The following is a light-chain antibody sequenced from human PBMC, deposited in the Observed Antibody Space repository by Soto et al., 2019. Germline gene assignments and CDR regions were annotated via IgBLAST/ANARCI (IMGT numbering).Light chain of an antibody. CDR1: QSVTSN. CDR3: QQYDSSPSWT. Sequence: EIVLTQSPGTLSLSPGERATLSCRASQSVTSNFAWYQQKPGQAPRLLIYGPSTRATGIPDRFSGSGSGTVFTLTISRLEPGDFAVYYCQQYDSSPSWTFGQGTKVDIK. J-gene: IGKJ1*01. CDR2: GPS. V-gene: IGKV3-20*01.